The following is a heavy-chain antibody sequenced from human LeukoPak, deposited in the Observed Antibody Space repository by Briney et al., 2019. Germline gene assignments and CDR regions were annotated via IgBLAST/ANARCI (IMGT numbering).Heavy chain of an antibody. D-gene: IGHD3-3*01. CDR1: AGTFTIYA. CDR3: ASYSPTRDYDFWSGRNVIWFYR. J-gene: IGHJ5*02. CDR2: IITSVGIA. Sequence: AGTVSFKASAGTFTIYAIGWVRQAPGQGLGWMGRIITSVGIANYSQKFQGRVTRTADKSKSTAYMELRSLSCEDTAVYYCASYSPTRDYDFWSGRNVIWFYRWGQGTLVTVCS. V-gene: IGHV1-69*04.